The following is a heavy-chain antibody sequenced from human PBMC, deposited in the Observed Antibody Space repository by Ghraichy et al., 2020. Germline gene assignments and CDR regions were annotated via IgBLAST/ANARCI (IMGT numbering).Heavy chain of an antibody. V-gene: IGHV3-9*01. CDR1: GFTFDDYA. CDR2: ITWNSGGI. CDR3: AKDRGYNSNYFDY. J-gene: IGHJ4*02. Sequence: GGSLRLSCAASGFTFDDYAMHWVRQAPGKGLEWVSGITWNSGGIGYADSVEGRFTISRDNAKNSLYLQMNSLRAEDTALYYCAKDRGYNSNYFDYWGQGTLVTVSS. D-gene: IGHD1-1*01.